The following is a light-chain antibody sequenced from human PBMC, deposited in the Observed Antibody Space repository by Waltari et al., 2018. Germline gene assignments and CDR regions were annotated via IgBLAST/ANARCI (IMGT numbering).Light chain of an antibody. CDR3: QQYNDWPRT. CDR2: GAS. V-gene: IGKV3-15*01. Sequence: EIVMTQSPAILSASPGERATLSCRASQSVSTNLAWYQQKPGQAPRLLIYGASTRATGIQDRFSGSGSGTEFTLTISSLQSEDFVVYSCQQYNDWPRTFGQGTKVEIK. J-gene: IGKJ1*01. CDR1: QSVSTN.